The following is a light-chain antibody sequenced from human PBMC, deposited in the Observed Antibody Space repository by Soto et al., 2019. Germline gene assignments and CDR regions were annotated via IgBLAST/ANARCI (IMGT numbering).Light chain of an antibody. CDR3: SSFSGSINPYV. Sequence: QSVLTQPPSASGSPGQSVTISCTGTSGDIGGYDYVSWYQQHPGKAPKLMIYEVTKRPLGVPDRFSGSKSGNTASLTVSGLQAEDEADYYCSSFSGSINPYVPGTWTKLTVL. V-gene: IGLV2-8*01. CDR2: EVT. CDR1: SGDIGGYDY. J-gene: IGLJ1*01.